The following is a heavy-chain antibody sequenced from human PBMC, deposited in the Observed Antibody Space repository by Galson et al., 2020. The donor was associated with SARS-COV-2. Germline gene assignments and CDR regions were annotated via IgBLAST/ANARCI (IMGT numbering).Heavy chain of an antibody. V-gene: IGHV4-4*07. Sequence: SETLSLTCTVHGGPLNSYYWSWIRQPAGKGLGWIGRIYSTGITTYNPSIKSRVTMSLDTSRNQFSLRLRSVTAADTALYFCAREVLLWFGNPVQDWFDPWGQGTLVTVSS. J-gene: IGHJ5*02. CDR3: AREVLLWFGNPVQDWFDP. CDR2: IYSTGIT. D-gene: IGHD3-10*01. CDR1: GGPLNSYY.